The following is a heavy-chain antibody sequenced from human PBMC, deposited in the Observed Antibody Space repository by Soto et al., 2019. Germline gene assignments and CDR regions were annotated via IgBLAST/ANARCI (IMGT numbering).Heavy chain of an antibody. CDR1: GFTFSSYC. CDR2: IKQGGGEI. CDR3: VRDKLEGDTLFDI. V-gene: IGHV3-7*01. J-gene: IGHJ3*02. Sequence: LRLSFATSGFTFSSYCISFFLQSPGKGLDWVANIKQGGGEIYYVYSVKGRLTISRDNAKNSLYLQMNSLRVEDTALYYCVRDKLEGDTLFDIWGQGTMVTVSS. D-gene: IGHD1-26*01.